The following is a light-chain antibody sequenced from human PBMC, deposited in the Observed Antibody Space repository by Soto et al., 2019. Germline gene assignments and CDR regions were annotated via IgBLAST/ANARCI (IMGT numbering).Light chain of an antibody. CDR1: QTVRDN. J-gene: IGKJ4*01. CDR2: GAT. CDR3: QQYNNWPLT. Sequence: EVGLPQSPSTLSVSPGERATLACRASQTVRDNLGWYKQKPVQPTRRLIDGATTRATAIPARFSGSGSVTAFTLTISSLQSEDFAVYDCQQYNNWPLTFGGGTKVEIK. V-gene: IGKV3D-15*01.